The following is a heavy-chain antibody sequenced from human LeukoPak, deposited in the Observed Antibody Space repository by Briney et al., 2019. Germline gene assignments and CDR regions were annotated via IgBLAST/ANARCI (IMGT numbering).Heavy chain of an antibody. CDR2: ISSSSSTI. J-gene: IGHJ4*01. V-gene: IGHV3-48*04. CDR1: GFTFSSYS. D-gene: IGHD6-19*01. Sequence: GGSLRLSCAASGFTFSSYSMNWVRQAPGKGLEWVSYISSSSSTIYYADSVKGRFTISRDNAKNSLYLQMNSLRAEDTAVYYCARRKRGSGGPFDSWGHGTLVTVSS. CDR3: ARRKRGSGGPFDS.